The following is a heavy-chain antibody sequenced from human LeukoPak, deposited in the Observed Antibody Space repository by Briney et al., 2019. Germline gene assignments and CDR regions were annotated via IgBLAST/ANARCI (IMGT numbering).Heavy chain of an antibody. CDR3: AKENYYDRSGYSNDDAFDI. D-gene: IGHD3-22*01. CDR1: GFTFSSYA. V-gene: IGHV3-23*01. Sequence: GGSLRLSCAASGFTFSSYAMSWVRQAPGKGLEWVSAISGSGGSTYYADSVKGRFTISRDNSKNTLYLQMNSLRAEDTAVYYCAKENYYDRSGYSNDDAFDIWGQGTMVTVSS. CDR2: ISGSGGST. J-gene: IGHJ3*02.